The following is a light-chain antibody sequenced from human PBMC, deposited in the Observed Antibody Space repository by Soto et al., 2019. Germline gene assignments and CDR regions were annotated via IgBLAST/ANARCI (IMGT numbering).Light chain of an antibody. J-gene: IGKJ3*01. Sequence: RVMTQSPAILSVSPGERATLSCRASESVSIHLAWYQQKPGQAPRLLIYGASTRATGVPARFSASGSGTEFTLTISSLQSEDFAFYYYQQYDNWPPTFGPGTKVDI. CDR3: QQYDNWPPT. CDR2: GAS. CDR1: ESVSIH. V-gene: IGKV3-15*01.